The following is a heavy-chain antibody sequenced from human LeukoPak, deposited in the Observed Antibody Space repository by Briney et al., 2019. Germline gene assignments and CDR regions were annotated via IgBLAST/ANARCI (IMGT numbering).Heavy chain of an antibody. CDR1: GYTFTSYD. J-gene: IGHJ6*03. CDR3: ARQAEDFWSGYYSVSSRDYYYYMDV. V-gene: IGHV1-8*03. D-gene: IGHD3-3*01. CDR2: MNPNSGNT. Sequence: ASVKVSCKASGYTFTSYDISWVRQATGQGLEWIGWMNPNSGNTGYAQKFQGRVTITRNTSISTAYMELSSLRSEDTAVYYCARQAEDFWSGYYSVSSRDYYYYMDVWGKGTTVTVSS.